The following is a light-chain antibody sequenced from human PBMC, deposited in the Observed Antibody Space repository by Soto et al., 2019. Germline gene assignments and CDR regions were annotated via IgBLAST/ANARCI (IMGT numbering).Light chain of an antibody. CDR1: QTITNND. CDR3: QQYDSSYT. CDR2: GAS. J-gene: IGKJ2*01. V-gene: IGKV3-20*01. Sequence: EILLTQSPGTLSLSPGERATLACRASQTITNNDLAWYQQKPGQAPRLVMSGASSRATGIPGRFSGGGSETDFTLTISRLEPADFAVYFCQQYDSSYTFGQGTKLEIK.